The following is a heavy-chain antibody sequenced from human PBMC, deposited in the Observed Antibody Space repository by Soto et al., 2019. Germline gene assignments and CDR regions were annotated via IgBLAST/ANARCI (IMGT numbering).Heavy chain of an antibody. CDR1: GGSIDSYY. J-gene: IGHJ5*02. D-gene: IGHD3-22*01. CDR2: VYYTGTT. Sequence: QVQLQESGPGLVKPSETLSLTCTVSGGSIDSYYWTWIRQPPGKGLEWIGYVYYTGTTTYSPSLKRRVTISVDTSMNQISLKLRSVTAADTAFYYCARLGGYYQSLDTWGQGTLVTVSS. CDR3: ARLGGYYQSLDT. V-gene: IGHV4-59*08.